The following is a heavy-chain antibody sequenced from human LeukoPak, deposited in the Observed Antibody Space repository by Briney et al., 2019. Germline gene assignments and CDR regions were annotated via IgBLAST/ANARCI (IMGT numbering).Heavy chain of an antibody. CDR3: ARGRVVSVYYFDY. Sequence: PGGSLRLSCAASGFTFSSYAMNWVRQAPGKGLEWVAVISDDGRHKYYAESVEGRFTISRDNSNNMLYLQMNSLRPDDTAVYYCARGRVVSVYYFDYWGQGTLVTVSS. J-gene: IGHJ4*02. V-gene: IGHV3-30*04. CDR2: ISDDGRHK. D-gene: IGHD4-23*01. CDR1: GFTFSSYA.